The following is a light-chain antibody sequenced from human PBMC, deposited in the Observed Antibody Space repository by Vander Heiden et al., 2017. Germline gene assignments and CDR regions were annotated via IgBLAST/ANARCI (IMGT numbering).Light chain of an antibody. Sequence: EIVLTQSPGTLSLSPGERATLSCRARQSVSSGHLAWYQQKPGQAPRLLIHGASIRATGFPDRFSGSESGTDFTLTISRLEPEDFAVYYCQQYDRPPYTFGQGTNLEIK. CDR2: GAS. V-gene: IGKV3-20*01. J-gene: IGKJ2*01. CDR1: QSVSSGH. CDR3: QQYDRPPYT.